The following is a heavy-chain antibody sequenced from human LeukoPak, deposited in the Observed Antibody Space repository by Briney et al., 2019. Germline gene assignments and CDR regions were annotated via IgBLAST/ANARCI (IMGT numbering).Heavy chain of an antibody. D-gene: IGHD4-11*01. CDR2: IYTSGST. V-gene: IGHV4-61*02. J-gene: IGHJ6*03. CDR3: ERGGLSNYYYYYYYMDV. CDR1: GGSISSGSYY. Sequence: PSETLSLTCTVSGGSISSGSYYWSWIRQPAGKGLKWIVRIYTSGSTNYNPSLKSRVTISVDTSKNQFSMKLSSVNAADTDVYYCERGGLSNYYYYYYYMDVWGKGTTVTVSS.